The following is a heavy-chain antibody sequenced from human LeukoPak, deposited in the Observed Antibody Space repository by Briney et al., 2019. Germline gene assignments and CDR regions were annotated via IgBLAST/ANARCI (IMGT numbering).Heavy chain of an antibody. CDR3: ARGPYSSGWYAVDY. CDR1: GGSISGYY. CDR2: IYTSGHT. J-gene: IGHJ4*02. V-gene: IGHV4-4*07. Sequence: SSETLSLTCTVSGGSISGYYWSWIRQPAGKGLEWIGRIYTSGHTNYNSSLKSRVTMSVDTSKNQFSLMLSSVTAADTAVYYCARGPYSSGWYAVDYWGQGTLVTVSS. D-gene: IGHD6-19*01.